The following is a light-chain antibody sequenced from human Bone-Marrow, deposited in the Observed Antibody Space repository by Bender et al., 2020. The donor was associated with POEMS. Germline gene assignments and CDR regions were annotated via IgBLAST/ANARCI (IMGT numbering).Light chain of an antibody. CDR1: SSDVGDYNY. V-gene: IGLV2-14*03. CDR2: DVS. CDR3: LSYTSSDTDV. J-gene: IGLJ1*01. Sequence: QSALTQPASVSGSPGQSITISCTGTSSDVGDYNYVSWYQQYPGKAPKVIIYDVSKRPSGVSDRFSGSKSGNTAYLTISGLQAEDEADYYCLSYTSSDTDVFGTGTKVTVL.